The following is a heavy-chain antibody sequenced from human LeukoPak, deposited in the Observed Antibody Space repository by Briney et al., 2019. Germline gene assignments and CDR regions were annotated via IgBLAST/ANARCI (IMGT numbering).Heavy chain of an antibody. D-gene: IGHD5-18*01. Sequence: PGGSLRLSCAASGFTFSSYSMNWVRQAPGKGLEWVSYISSSSSTIYYADSVKGRFTISRDNAKSSLYLQMNSLRAEDTAVYYCARRTQYSYGVDYMDVWGKGTTVTVSS. CDR2: ISSSSSTI. V-gene: IGHV3-48*04. CDR1: GFTFSSYS. J-gene: IGHJ6*03. CDR3: ARRTQYSYGVDYMDV.